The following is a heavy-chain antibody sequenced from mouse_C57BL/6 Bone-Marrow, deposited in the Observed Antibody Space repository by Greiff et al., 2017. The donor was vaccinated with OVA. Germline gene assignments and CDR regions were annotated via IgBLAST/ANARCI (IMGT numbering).Heavy chain of an antibody. CDR2: ISSGSSTI. J-gene: IGHJ4*01. V-gene: IGHV5-17*01. CDR1: GFTFSDYG. D-gene: IGHD1-1*01. Sequence: EVHLVESGGGLVKPGGSLKLSCAASGFTFSDYGMHWVRQAPEKGLEWVAYISSGSSTIYYADTVKGRFTISRDNAKNTLFLQMTILRSEDTAMYYCARPYYGSSIAMDYWGQGTSVTVSS. CDR3: ARPYYGSSIAMDY.